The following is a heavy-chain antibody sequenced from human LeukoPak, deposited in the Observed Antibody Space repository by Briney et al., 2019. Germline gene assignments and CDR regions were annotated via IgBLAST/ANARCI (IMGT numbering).Heavy chain of an antibody. CDR2: ISGSGGST. CDR3: AKVPSYSSGWYKDNWFDP. D-gene: IGHD6-19*01. CDR1: GFTFSSYA. V-gene: IGHV3-23*01. J-gene: IGHJ5*02. Sequence: EGSLRLSCAASGFTFSSYARSWVRQAPGKGLEWISAISGSGGSTYYADSVKGRFTISRDNSKNTLYLQMNSLRAEDTAVYYCAKVPSYSSGWYKDNWFDPWGQGTLVTVSS.